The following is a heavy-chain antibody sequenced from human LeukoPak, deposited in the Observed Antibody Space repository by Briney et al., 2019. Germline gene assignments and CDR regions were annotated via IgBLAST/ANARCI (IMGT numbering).Heavy chain of an antibody. CDR1: GFTFSNYE. Sequence: GSLRLSCAASGFTFSNYEMNWVRQAPGKGLEWVSYISSSGSTIYYADSVKGRFTISRDNAKNSLYLQMNSLRAEDTAVYYCARDYYDILTGSSHFDYWGQGTLVTVSS. V-gene: IGHV3-48*03. J-gene: IGHJ4*02. D-gene: IGHD3-9*01. CDR3: ARDYYDILTGSSHFDY. CDR2: ISSSGSTI.